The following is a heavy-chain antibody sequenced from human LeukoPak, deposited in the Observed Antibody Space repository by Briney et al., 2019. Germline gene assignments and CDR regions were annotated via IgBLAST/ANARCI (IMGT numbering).Heavy chain of an antibody. CDR2: IYHSGST. CDR3: ASLDYFGSGRSFDY. V-gene: IGHV4-38-2*02. CDR1: GYSISSGYY. D-gene: IGHD3-10*01. J-gene: IGHJ4*02. Sequence: PSETLSLTCTVSGYSISSGYYWGWIRQPPGKGLEWIGSIYHSGSTNYNPSLKSRVTISIDTSNNQFSLNLNSVTAADTAVYYCASLDYFGSGRSFDYWGQGTLVTVSS.